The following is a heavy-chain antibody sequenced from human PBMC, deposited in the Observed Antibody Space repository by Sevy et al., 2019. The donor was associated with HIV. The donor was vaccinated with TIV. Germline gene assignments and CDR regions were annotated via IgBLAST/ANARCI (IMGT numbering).Heavy chain of an antibody. CDR2: ISGGAENT. CDR3: AKDFRARISIFGVPRGSFDY. V-gene: IGHV3-23*01. D-gene: IGHD3-3*01. J-gene: IGHJ4*02. Sequence: GESLKISCAASGFSFSSYDMAWVRQTAGKGLECVSAISGGAENTYYADSVKGRFTISRDNSKNTLYLQMNSLRAEDTAVYYCAKDFRARISIFGVPRGSFDYWGQGTLVTVSS. CDR1: GFSFSSYD.